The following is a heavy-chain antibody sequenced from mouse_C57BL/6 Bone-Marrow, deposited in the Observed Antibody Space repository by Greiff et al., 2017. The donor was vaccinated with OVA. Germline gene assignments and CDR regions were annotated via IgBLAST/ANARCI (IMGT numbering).Heavy chain of an antibody. CDR2: IDPSDSYT. J-gene: IGHJ3*01. Sequence: QVQLQQPGAELVMPGASVKLSCKASGYTFTSYWMHWVKQRPGQGLEWIGEIDPSDSYTNYNQKFKGKSTLTVDKSSSTAYMQLSSLTSEDSAVYYCAREGFDGYGADWGQGTLVTVSA. CDR1: GYTFTSYW. D-gene: IGHD2-3*01. V-gene: IGHV1-69*01. CDR3: AREGFDGYGAD.